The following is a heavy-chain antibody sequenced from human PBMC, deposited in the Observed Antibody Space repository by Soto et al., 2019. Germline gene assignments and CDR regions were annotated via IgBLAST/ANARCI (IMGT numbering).Heavy chain of an antibody. Sequence: GGPLRLSCAASEFTFSSYPMHWVRQAQGKGLEWVAVISYDGSNKYYADSVKGRFTISRDNSKNTLYLQMNSLRAEDTAVYYCARARTSRDLYGMDVWGQGTTVTVSS. CDR2: ISYDGSNK. V-gene: IGHV3-30-3*01. D-gene: IGHD2-2*01. CDR3: ARARTSRDLYGMDV. CDR1: EFTFSSYP. J-gene: IGHJ6*02.